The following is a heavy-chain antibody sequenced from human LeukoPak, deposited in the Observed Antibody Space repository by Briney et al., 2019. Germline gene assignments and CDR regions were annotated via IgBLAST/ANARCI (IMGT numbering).Heavy chain of an antibody. D-gene: IGHD3-10*01. CDR1: GGSFNDYY. J-gene: IGHJ6*03. Sequence: SETLSLTCAVYGGSFNDYYWNWIRQPPGKGLEWIGEINLRGSTTYNPSLKSRVTISVDTSKNQFSLKVNSVTAADTAVYYCARATSSYFYYMGVWGKGTTVTVSS. CDR3: ARATSSYFYYMGV. CDR2: INLRGST. V-gene: IGHV4-34*01.